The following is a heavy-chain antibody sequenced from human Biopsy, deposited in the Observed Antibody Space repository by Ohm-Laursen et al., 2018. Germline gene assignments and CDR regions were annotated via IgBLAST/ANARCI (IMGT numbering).Heavy chain of an antibody. D-gene: IGHD3-9*01. V-gene: IGHV1-69*13. CDR2: NIPILGTG. CDR3: ATKLTGYFHH. J-gene: IGHJ1*01. Sequence: VKISCKDPGGTFSNYGVNWVRQAPGQGLEWLGGNIPILGTGNYAQKFQDRVTVAADTSTSTATMELRSLRSDDTAVYYCATKLTGYFHHWGQGTLVIVSS. CDR1: GGTFSNYG.